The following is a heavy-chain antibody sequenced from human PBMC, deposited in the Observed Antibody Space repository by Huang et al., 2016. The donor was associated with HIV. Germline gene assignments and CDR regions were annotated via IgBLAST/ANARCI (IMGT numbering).Heavy chain of an antibody. D-gene: IGHD3-22*01. CDR1: GFPVSNVG. CDR3: ATSRYDGSTSYHNEYFQH. V-gene: IGHV3-30*03. CDR2: TLYDETYK. Sequence: QLQLVESGGGGVQPGRSLRLSCAASGFPVSNVGTHWVRQAPGKGLECLAITLYDETYKYYAESVKGRCTISRDNAKNMWYLQMNSLTAEDTAVYYCATSRYDGSTSYHNEYFQHWGQGTLVTVSP. J-gene: IGHJ1*01.